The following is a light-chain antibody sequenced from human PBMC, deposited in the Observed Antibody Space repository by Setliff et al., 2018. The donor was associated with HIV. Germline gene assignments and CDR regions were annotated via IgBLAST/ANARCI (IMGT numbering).Light chain of an antibody. CDR1: SSDVGNYNL. Sequence: QSVLAQPASVSGSPGQSITFSCTGTSSDVGNYNLVSWYQHHPGKAPKLMLYEVTKRPSGVPARFSGFQSGNTASLIISGLQPEDEADYYCCSYAGRYTFVFGSGTKVTVL. CDR3: CSYAGRYTFV. CDR2: EVT. J-gene: IGLJ1*01. V-gene: IGLV2-23*02.